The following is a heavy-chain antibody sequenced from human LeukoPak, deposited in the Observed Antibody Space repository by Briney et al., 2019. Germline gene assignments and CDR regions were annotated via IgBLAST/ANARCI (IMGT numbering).Heavy chain of an antibody. Sequence: SETLSLXCAVSGYSISSGYYWGWIRQPPGKGLEWIGSIYHSGSTYYNPSLKSRVSISVDTSKNQFSLKLSSVTAADTAVYYCAKGYSGYDPFDYWGQGTLVTVSS. V-gene: IGHV4-38-2*01. CDR2: IYHSGST. CDR1: GYSISSGYY. D-gene: IGHD5-12*01. J-gene: IGHJ4*02. CDR3: AKGYSGYDPFDY.